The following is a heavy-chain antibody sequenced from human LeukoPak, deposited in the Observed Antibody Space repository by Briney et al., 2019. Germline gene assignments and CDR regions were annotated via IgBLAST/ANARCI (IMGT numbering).Heavy chain of an antibody. CDR2: IYTSGST. J-gene: IGHJ4*02. D-gene: IGHD1-26*01. CDR1: GGSISSYY. V-gene: IGHV4-4*07. CDR3: ARSVSGSYYVDPYFDY. Sequence: SETLSLTCTVSGGSISSYYWSWIRQPAGKGLEWIGRIYTSGSTNYNPSLKSRVTMSVDTSKNQFSLKLSSVTAADTAVYYCARSVSGSYYVDPYFDYWGQGTLVTVSS.